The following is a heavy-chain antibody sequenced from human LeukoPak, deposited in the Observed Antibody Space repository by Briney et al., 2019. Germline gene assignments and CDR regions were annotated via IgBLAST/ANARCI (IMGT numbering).Heavy chain of an antibody. CDR2: IGPTGSDR. J-gene: IGHJ4*02. Sequence: GGSLRLSCTASGLTFSTSGFNWVRQAPGKGPEWVASIGPTGSDRYHADSIKGRFTISRDNANNFLYLQMNRLRAEDTAVYYCATETNGRHYDYWGQGTLLTVSS. CDR1: GLTFSTSG. V-gene: IGHV3-21*06. CDR3: ATETNGRHYDY. D-gene: IGHD1-14*01.